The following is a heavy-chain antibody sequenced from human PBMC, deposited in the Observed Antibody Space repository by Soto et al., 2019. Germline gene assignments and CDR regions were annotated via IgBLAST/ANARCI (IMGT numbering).Heavy chain of an antibody. V-gene: IGHV4-4*07. D-gene: IGHD1-26*01. Sequence: SETLSLPCTVSGGSISRSYWSWIRQPAGKGLEWIGRIYTSGSTNYNPSLKSRVTMSVDTSKNQFSLKLSSGTAADTAVYYCARGARGVTNWFYPWGQGTLVTVSS. CDR1: GGSISRSY. J-gene: IGHJ5*02. CDR2: IYTSGST. CDR3: ARGARGVTNWFYP.